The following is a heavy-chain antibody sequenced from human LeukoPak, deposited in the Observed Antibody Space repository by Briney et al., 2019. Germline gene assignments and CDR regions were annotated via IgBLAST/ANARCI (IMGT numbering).Heavy chain of an antibody. V-gene: IGHV3-48*01. CDR2: ISSSSSTI. Sequence: GGSLRLSCAAPGFTFSSYSMNWVRQAPGKGLEWVSYISSSSSTIYYADSVKGRFTISRDNAKNSLYLQMNSLRAEDTAVYYCARDEGWFGELLVDWGQGTLVTVSS. CDR3: ARDEGWFGELLVD. J-gene: IGHJ4*02. D-gene: IGHD3-10*01. CDR1: GFTFSSYS.